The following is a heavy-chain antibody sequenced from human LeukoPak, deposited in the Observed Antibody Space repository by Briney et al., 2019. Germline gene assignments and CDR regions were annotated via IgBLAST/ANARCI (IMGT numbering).Heavy chain of an antibody. J-gene: IGHJ5*02. CDR1: GGSFSGYY. D-gene: IGHD3-3*01. Sequence: PSETLSLTCAVYGGSFSGYYWSWIRQPPGKGLEWIGEINHSGSTNYNPSLKSRVTISVDTSKNQFSLKLSSVTAADTAVYYCARGLRNYDFWSGPRANWFDPWGQGTLVTVSS. CDR3: ARGLRNYDFWSGPRANWFDP. CDR2: INHSGST. V-gene: IGHV4-34*01.